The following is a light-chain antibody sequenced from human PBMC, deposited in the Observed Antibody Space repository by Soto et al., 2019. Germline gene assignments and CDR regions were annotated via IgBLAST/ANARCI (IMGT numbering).Light chain of an antibody. Sequence: EIVMTQSPPPLSVSPGERATLSCRASQSVSSNLAWYQQKPGQAPRLLIYGASTRATGIPARFSGSGSGTEFTLTISSLQSEDFAVYYCQQYNNWPSWTFGQGTKVDIK. CDR2: GAS. CDR1: QSVSSN. CDR3: QQYNNWPSWT. J-gene: IGKJ1*01. V-gene: IGKV3-15*01.